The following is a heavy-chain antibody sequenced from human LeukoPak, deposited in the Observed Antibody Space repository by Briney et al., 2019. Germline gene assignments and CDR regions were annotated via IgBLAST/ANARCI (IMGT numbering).Heavy chain of an antibody. CDR2: ISWNSGSI. Sequence: GGSLRLSCAASGFTFDDYAMHWVRHAPGKGLEWVSGISWNSGSIGYADSVKGRFTISRDNAKNSLYLQMNSLRAEDMALYYCAKGSIAAAGTDFDYWGQGTLVTVSS. CDR3: AKGSIAAAGTDFDY. V-gene: IGHV3-9*03. D-gene: IGHD6-13*01. J-gene: IGHJ4*02. CDR1: GFTFDDYA.